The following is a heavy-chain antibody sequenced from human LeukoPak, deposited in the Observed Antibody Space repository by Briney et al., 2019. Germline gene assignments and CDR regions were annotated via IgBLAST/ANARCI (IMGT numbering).Heavy chain of an antibody. Sequence: GGCLRLSCAASGFTVSSNYMSWVRQAPGKGLEWVSVIYSGGSTYYADSVKGRVTISRDNSKNTRYLQMNSLRAEDTAVYYCATRRDSGSYFVDYYYYMDVWGKGTTVTISS. J-gene: IGHJ6*03. D-gene: IGHD1-26*01. CDR2: IYSGGST. CDR1: GFTVSSNY. CDR3: ATRRDSGSYFVDYYYYMDV. V-gene: IGHV3-53*01.